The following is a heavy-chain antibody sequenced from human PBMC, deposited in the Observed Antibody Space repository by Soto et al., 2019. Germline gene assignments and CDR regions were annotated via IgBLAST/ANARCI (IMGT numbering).Heavy chain of an antibody. Sequence: QVQLQESGPGLVKASQTLSLTCTVSGGSISSGDYYWSWIRQPPGKGLEWIGYIYYSGNTYYNPSLKSRVTISVDTSKYQFSLKLSSVTAADTAVYDCARSDYGDYRFDYWGQGTLVTVSS. V-gene: IGHV4-30-4*01. CDR2: IYYSGNT. CDR3: ARSDYGDYRFDY. J-gene: IGHJ4*02. D-gene: IGHD4-17*01. CDR1: GGSISSGDYY.